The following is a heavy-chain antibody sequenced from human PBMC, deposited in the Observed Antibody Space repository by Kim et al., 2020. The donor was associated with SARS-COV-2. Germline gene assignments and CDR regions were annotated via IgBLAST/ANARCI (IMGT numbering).Heavy chain of an antibody. V-gene: IGHV4-31*03. Sequence: SETLSLTCTVSGGSISVGDYYWTWIRQRPGEGLEWIGYVFYSGSTYYSPSLRSRVTISVDTSKNEFSLRLTSVTAADTAIYFCARDLGLPPYYYYYGMDAWGQGTTVIVSS. CDR3: ARDLGLPPYYYYYGMDA. CDR1: GGSISVGDYY. CDR2: VFYSGST. J-gene: IGHJ6*02.